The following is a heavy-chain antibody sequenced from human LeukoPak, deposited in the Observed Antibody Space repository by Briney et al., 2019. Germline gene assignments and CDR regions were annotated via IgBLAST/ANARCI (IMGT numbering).Heavy chain of an antibody. CDR1: GFTFSSYA. CDR3: ARARWLVLDAFDI. CDR2: ISGSGGST. D-gene: IGHD6-19*01. Sequence: PGESLRLSCAASGFTFSSYAMSWVRQAPGKGLEWVSAISGSGGSTYYADSVKGRFTISRDNSKNTLYLQMNSLRAEDTAVYYCARARWLVLDAFDIWGQGTMVTVSS. J-gene: IGHJ3*02. V-gene: IGHV3-23*01.